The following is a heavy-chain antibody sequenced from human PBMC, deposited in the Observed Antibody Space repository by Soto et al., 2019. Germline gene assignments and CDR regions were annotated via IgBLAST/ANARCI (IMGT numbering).Heavy chain of an antibody. CDR1: GGSISSSSYY. Sequence: QLQLQESGPGLVKPSETLSLTCTVSGGSISSSSYYWGWIRQPPGKGLEWIGSIYYSWSTYYNPSLKSRVTISVDTSKNQFSLKLSSVTAADTAVDYCARRHDYGDYWSYWGQGTLVTVSS. CDR2: IYYSWST. CDR3: ARRHDYGDYWSY. J-gene: IGHJ4*02. V-gene: IGHV4-39*01. D-gene: IGHD4-17*01.